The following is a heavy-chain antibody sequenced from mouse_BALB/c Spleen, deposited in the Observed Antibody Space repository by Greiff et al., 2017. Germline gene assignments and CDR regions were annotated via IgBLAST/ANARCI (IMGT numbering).Heavy chain of an antibody. D-gene: IGHD4-1*01. V-gene: IGHV1-54*01. J-gene: IGHJ1*01. Sequence: VQLQQSGAELVRPGTSVKVSCKASGYAFTNYLIEWVKQRPGQGLEWIGVINPGSGGTNYNEKFKGKATLTADKSSSTAYMQLSSLTSDDSAVYFDARYTGTGYFDVWGAGTTVTVSS. CDR1: GYAFTNYL. CDR2: INPGSGGT. CDR3: ARYTGTGYFDV.